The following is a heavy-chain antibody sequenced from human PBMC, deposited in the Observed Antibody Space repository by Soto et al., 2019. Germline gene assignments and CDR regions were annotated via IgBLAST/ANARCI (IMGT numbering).Heavy chain of an antibody. J-gene: IGHJ4*02. CDR3: AKDHHYYDSSGTLDY. CDR1: GFTFSSYG. D-gene: IGHD3-22*01. V-gene: IGHV3-30*18. Sequence: QAQLVESGGGVVQPGRSLRLSCAASGFTFSSYGMHWVRQAPGKGLEWVAVISYDGSNKYYADSVKGRFTISRDISKNTLYLQMNSLRAEDTAVYYCAKDHHYYDSSGTLDYWGQGTLVTVSS. CDR2: ISYDGSNK.